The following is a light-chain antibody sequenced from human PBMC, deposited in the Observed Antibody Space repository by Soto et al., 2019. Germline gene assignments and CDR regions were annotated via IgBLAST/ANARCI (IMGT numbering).Light chain of an antibody. CDR2: EVN. V-gene: IGLV2-23*02. CDR1: SSDVGSCNC. J-gene: IGLJ3*02. Sequence: QLVLTQPASVSGSPGQSITISCTGTSSDVGSCNCVSWYQQHPGKAPTLMIYEVNKRPSGVSNRFSGSKSGNTASLTISGLQAEDEADYYCCSSVGSPNWVFGGGTKVTVL. CDR3: CSSVGSPNWV.